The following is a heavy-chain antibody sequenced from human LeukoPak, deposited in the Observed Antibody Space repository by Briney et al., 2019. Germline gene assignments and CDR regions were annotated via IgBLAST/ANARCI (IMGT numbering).Heavy chain of an antibody. D-gene: IGHD3-3*01. Sequence: GGSLRLSCAASGFTFSSYSMNWVRQAPGKGLEWVSSISSSSSYIYYAGSVKGRFTISRDNAKNSLYLQMNSLRAEDTAVYYCARDFQVPLGVVTAFDYWGQGTLVTVSS. J-gene: IGHJ4*02. CDR1: GFTFSSYS. CDR3: ARDFQVPLGVVTAFDY. V-gene: IGHV3-21*01. CDR2: ISSSSSYI.